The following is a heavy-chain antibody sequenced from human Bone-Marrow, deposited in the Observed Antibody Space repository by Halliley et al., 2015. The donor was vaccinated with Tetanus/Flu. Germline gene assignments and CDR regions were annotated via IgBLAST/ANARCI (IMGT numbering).Heavy chain of an antibody. CDR2: DGRKT. D-gene: IGHD3-22*01. J-gene: IGHJ2*01. CDR3: ARGDKTSGFFYVPKTSWYLDL. V-gene: IGHV3-33*01. Sequence: DGRKTYYGDSVQGRFTISRDNSKSTLYLQMNSLRAEETAVFYCARGDKTSGFFYVPKTSWYLDLWGRGTLVTVSS.